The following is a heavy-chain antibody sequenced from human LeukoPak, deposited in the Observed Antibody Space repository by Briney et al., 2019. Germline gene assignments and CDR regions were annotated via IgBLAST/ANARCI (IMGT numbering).Heavy chain of an antibody. Sequence: PAGALRLSCAASGCTFSSYAMHWVRQAPGKGLEYVSVSSSDGGRPFHVNSVKGRFTISRDTTKDTLYLQMGSLRAEDMAVYYCAREYCSGGRCQYYFDYWGQGTLVTVSS. CDR3: AREYCSGGRCQYYFDY. V-gene: IGHV3-64*01. J-gene: IGHJ4*02. CDR1: GCTFSSYA. D-gene: IGHD2-15*01. CDR2: SSSDGGRP.